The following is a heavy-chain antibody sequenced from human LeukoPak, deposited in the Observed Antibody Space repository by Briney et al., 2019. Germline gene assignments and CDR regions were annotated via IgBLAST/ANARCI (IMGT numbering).Heavy chain of an antibody. Sequence: PGRSLRLSCAASGLTFSNNAMNWVGQAPGKGLEWFSSISGSGGTTYYADSVKGRFTISRDNAKNSLYLQMNSLRAEDTAVYYCARVGCSGGSCIDYWGQGTLVTVSS. CDR3: ARVGCSGGSCIDY. V-gene: IGHV3-23*01. D-gene: IGHD2-15*01. CDR2: ISGSGGTT. CDR1: GLTFSNNA. J-gene: IGHJ4*02.